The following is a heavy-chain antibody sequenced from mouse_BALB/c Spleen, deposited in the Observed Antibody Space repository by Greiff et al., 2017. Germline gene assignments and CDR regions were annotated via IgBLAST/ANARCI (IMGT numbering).Heavy chain of an antibody. CDR3: ARDAGHYYAMDY. V-gene: IGHV3-6*02. CDR2: ISYDGSN. J-gene: IGHJ4*01. Sequence: EVQLQESGPGLVKPSQSLSLTCSVTGYSITSGYYWNWIRQFPGNKLEWMGYISYDGSNNYNPSLKNRISITRDTSKNQFFLKLNSVTTEDTATYYCARDAGHYYAMDYWGQGTSVTVSS. CDR1: GYSITSGYY.